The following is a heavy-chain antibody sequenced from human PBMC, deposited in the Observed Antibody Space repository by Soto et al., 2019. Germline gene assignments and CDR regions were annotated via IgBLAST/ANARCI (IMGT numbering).Heavy chain of an antibody. Sequence: SETLSLTCSVSGGSISNYYWGWIRQPPGKGLEWIGYVYYTGTTHFNPSLKSRVSMSVDTSKNQFSLKLTSVTSADTAVYYCARAAAADYWGQGTLVTVSS. J-gene: IGHJ4*02. CDR2: VYYTGTT. V-gene: IGHV4-59*01. CDR1: GGSISNYY. D-gene: IGHD6-13*01. CDR3: ARAAAADY.